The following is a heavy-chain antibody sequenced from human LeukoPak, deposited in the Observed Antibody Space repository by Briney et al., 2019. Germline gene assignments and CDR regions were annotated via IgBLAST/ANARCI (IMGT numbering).Heavy chain of an antibody. D-gene: IGHD3-10*01. J-gene: IGHJ5*02. CDR2: ISSSDSYI. CDR3: ARRSASLWFGELSGWFAP. CDR1: GFTFSSFS. V-gene: IGHV3-21*01. Sequence: PGGSLRLSCAVSGFTFSSFSMNWVRQAPGKGLEWVSSISSSDSYIYYPSSMKGRFTISSTNAKYSLYLQMNGLRAEDPAVYYCARRSASLWFGELSGWFAPWGRGTLVTVSS.